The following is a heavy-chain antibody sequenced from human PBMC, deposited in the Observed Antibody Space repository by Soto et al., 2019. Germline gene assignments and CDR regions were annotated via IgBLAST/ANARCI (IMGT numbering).Heavy chain of an antibody. Sequence: LRLSCAASGFTFSSYWMSWVRQAPGKGLEWVANIKQDGSEKYYVDSVKGRFTISRDNAKNSLYLQMNSLRAEDTAVYYCARESLVATIPDYYYYYMDVWGKGTTVTVSS. D-gene: IGHD5-12*01. CDR3: ARESLVATIPDYYYYYMDV. CDR2: IKQDGSEK. J-gene: IGHJ6*03. CDR1: GFTFSSYW. V-gene: IGHV3-7*01.